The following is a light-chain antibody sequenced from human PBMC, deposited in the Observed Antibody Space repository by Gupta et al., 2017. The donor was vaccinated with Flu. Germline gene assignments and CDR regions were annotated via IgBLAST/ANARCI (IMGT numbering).Light chain of an antibody. CDR2: GAS. CDR1: QSVSSSY. J-gene: IGKJ1*01. CDR3: QQYGSSPLT. Sequence: EIVLTQSPGTLSLSPGERATLSCRASQSVSSSYLAWYQQKPGQAPRLLIYGASSRATGIPDRFSGSGSGTDFTLTISRLEPEDSAVYYCQQYGSSPLTFGQGTKVEIK. V-gene: IGKV3-20*01.